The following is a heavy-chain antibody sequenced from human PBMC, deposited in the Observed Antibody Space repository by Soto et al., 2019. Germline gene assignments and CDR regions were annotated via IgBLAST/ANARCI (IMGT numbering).Heavy chain of an antibody. CDR3: AKEALSVGATGYYYGMDV. D-gene: IGHD1-26*01. V-gene: IGHV3-30*18. CDR2: ISYDGSNK. Sequence: GGSLRLSCAASGFTFISYGMHWVRQAPGKGLEWVAVISYDGSNKYYADSVKGRFTISRDNSKNTLYLQMNSLRAEDTAVYYCAKEALSVGATGYYYGMDVWGQGTTVTVSS. CDR1: GFTFISYG. J-gene: IGHJ6*02.